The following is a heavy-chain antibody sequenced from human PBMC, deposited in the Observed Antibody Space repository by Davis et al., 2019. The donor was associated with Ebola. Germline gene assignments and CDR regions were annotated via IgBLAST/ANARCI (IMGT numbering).Heavy chain of an antibody. CDR1: GFPITEYG. CDR2: ISYDGSKI. CDR3: TKDLSAYREGYGRHFGMDV. V-gene: IGHV3-30*18. D-gene: IGHD5-18*01. J-gene: IGHJ6*02. Sequence: GGSLRLSCAASGFPITEYGMHWVRQAPGKGLEWVAVISYDGSKIYYGDSVKGRFTTSRDTSKNTVYLQMNSLRADETGVYYCTKDLSAYREGYGRHFGMDVWGQGTTVTVSS.